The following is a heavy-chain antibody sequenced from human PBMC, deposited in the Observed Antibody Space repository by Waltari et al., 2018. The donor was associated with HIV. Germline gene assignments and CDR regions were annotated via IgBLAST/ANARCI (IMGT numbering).Heavy chain of an antibody. CDR1: GFTFSSYA. D-gene: IGHD3-10*01. V-gene: IGHV3-23*01. CDR3: AKVQGGNYYGSGSYPTLFDY. CDR2: ISGSGGST. J-gene: IGHJ4*02. Sequence: EVQLLESGGGLVQPGGSLRLSCAASGFTFSSYAMSWVRQAPGKGLEWVSAISGSGGSTYYADSVKGRFTISRDNSKNTLYLQMNSLRAEDTAVYYCAKVQGGNYYGSGSYPTLFDYWGQGTLVTVSS.